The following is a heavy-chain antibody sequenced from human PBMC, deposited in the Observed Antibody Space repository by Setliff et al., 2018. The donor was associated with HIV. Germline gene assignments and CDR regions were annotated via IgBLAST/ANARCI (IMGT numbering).Heavy chain of an antibody. D-gene: IGHD3-16*02. CDR1: GGSIDSSDYY. CDR2: VYYTGSA. Sequence: SATLSLTCGVSGGSIDSSDYYWGWIRQPPGKGLEWIGTVYYTGSAFYNPSLESRVTISVDTSKNQFSLKLRSVTATDTTVYYCARLILGELSLFGPYWYFDLWGRGTLVTVSS. CDR3: ARLILGELSLFGPYWYFDL. J-gene: IGHJ2*01. V-gene: IGHV4-39*01.